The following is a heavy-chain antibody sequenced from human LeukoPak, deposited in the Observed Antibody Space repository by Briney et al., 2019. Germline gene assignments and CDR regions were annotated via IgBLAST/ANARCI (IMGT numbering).Heavy chain of an antibody. D-gene: IGHD3-10*01. Sequence: SETLYLTCTAYSGSFSGYYWSWIRLPPGKGLEWIGEIKDGGITNYNPSLRSRVTISKDTSNNQLSLKLRSATAADTAVYYCVRGFSGVVGDHWGQGSLVTVSS. CDR1: SGSFSGYY. CDR2: IKDGGIT. J-gene: IGHJ4*02. V-gene: IGHV4-34*01. CDR3: VRGFSGVVGDH.